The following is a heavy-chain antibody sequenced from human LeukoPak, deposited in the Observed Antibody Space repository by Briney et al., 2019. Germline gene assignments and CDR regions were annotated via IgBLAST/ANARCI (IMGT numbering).Heavy chain of an antibody. J-gene: IGHJ4*02. Sequence: PGGSLRLSCAASGFTFSSYAMSWVRQAPGKGLEWVSAISGSGGSTYYADSVKGRFTISRDNPKNTLYLQMNSLRAEDTAVYYCAKAPGLYYDFWSGQFLYFDYWGQGTLVTVSS. CDR3: AKAPGLYYDFWSGQFLYFDY. V-gene: IGHV3-23*01. D-gene: IGHD3-3*01. CDR2: ISGSGGST. CDR1: GFTFSSYA.